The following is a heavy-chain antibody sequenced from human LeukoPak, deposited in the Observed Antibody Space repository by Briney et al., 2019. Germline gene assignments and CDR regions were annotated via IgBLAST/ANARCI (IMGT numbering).Heavy chain of an antibody. CDR2: TYYRSKWYN. Sequence: SQTLSLTCAVSGDSVSSNSAAWHWIRQSPSRGLEWLGRTYYRSKWYNDYAVSVKGRITINPDTSKNQFSLQLNSVTPEDTAVYYCASSDNYGGDAFDIWGQGTMVIVSS. CDR1: GDSVSSNSAA. V-gene: IGHV6-1*01. D-gene: IGHD4/OR15-4a*01. CDR3: ASSDNYGGDAFDI. J-gene: IGHJ3*02.